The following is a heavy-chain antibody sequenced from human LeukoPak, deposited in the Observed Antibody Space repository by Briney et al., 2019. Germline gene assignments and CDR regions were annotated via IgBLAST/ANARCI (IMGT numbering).Heavy chain of an antibody. D-gene: IGHD2-2*03. CDR1: AFTFSSYA. CDR3: AKDGYCSSTSCYLDWFDP. J-gene: IGHJ5*02. V-gene: IGHV3-23*01. Sequence: QTGGSLRLSCAASAFTFSSYAMSWVRQAPGKGLEWVSTISGSGGSTDYADSVKGRFTISRDNSKNTLYLQMNSLRAEDTAVYYCAKDGYCSSTSCYLDWFDPWGQGTLVTVSS. CDR2: ISGSGGST.